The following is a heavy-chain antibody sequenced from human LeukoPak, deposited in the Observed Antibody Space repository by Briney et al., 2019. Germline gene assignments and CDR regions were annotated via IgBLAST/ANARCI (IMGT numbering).Heavy chain of an antibody. J-gene: IGHJ5*02. V-gene: IGHV3-13*01. Sequence: SGGSLRLSCAASGSTLSNYDMHWVRQATGKGLEWVSSIDIPGNTYYPDSVKGRFTMSRESAENSLYLQMNSLRAGDTAVYYCARAVAGTHWFDPWGQGTLVTVSS. CDR3: ARAVAGTHWFDP. CDR1: GSTLSNYD. CDR2: IDIPGNT. D-gene: IGHD6-19*01.